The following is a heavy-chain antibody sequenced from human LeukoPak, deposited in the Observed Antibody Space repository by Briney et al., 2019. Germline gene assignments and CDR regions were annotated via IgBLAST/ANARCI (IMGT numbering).Heavy chain of an antibody. Sequence: ASVKVSCKASGYTFTTYGINWVRQAPGQGLEWMGWISAYNGNTNYAQNLQGRVTLTTDTSASTAYMELRSLRSDDTAVYYCARDFIAASPGWFDPWGQGTLVIVSS. J-gene: IGHJ5*01. CDR2: ISAYNGNT. CDR1: GYTFTTYG. V-gene: IGHV1-18*01. CDR3: ARDFIAASPGWFDP. D-gene: IGHD6-6*01.